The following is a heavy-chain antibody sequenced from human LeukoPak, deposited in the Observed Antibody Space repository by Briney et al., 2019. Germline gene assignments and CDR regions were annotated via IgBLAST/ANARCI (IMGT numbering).Heavy chain of an antibody. Sequence: GGSLRLSCAASESTFSSYSTNWVRQAPGKGLEWVSSISSSGSYIYYADSVKGRFTISRDNAKNSLYLQMSSLRAEDTAVYYCAREVGVVPGANHYYYYGMDVWGQGTTVTVSS. D-gene: IGHD4/OR15-4a*01. CDR2: ISSSGSYI. CDR1: ESTFSSYS. CDR3: AREVGVVPGANHYYYYGMDV. J-gene: IGHJ6*02. V-gene: IGHV3-21*01.